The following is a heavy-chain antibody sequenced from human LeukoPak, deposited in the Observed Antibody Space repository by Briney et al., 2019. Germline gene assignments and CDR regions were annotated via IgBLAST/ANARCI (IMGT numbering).Heavy chain of an antibody. J-gene: IGHJ4*02. CDR3: AIRSVTAEK. V-gene: IGHV1-69*05. CDR2: ITPIFGTE. CDR1: GVSFSSSA. D-gene: IGHD3-10*01. Sequence: RASVKVSCKASGVSFSSSAIKWVRQAPGQGLEWMGGITPIFGTENYAQKFQGRVTITTDESTSTAYVELSSLKSEDTAVYYCAIRSVTAEKWGQGTLVTVSS.